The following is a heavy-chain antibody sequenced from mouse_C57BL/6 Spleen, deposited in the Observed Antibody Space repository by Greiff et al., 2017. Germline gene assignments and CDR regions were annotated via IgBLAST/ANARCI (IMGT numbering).Heavy chain of an antibody. V-gene: IGHV14-4*01. D-gene: IGHD1-1*01. CDR1: GFNIKDDY. J-gene: IGHJ2*01. CDR3: TITTLLATNVDY. CDR2: IDPENGDT. Sequence: VQLQQSGAELVRPGASVKLSCTASGFNIKDDYMHWVKQRPEQGLEWIGWIDPENGDTEYASKFQGKATITADTSYNTAYLQLSSLTSEDTAVYSCTITTLLATNVDYWRQGTTLTVSS.